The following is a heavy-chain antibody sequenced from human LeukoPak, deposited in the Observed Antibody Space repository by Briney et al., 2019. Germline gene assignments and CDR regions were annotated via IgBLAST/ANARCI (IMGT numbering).Heavy chain of an antibody. V-gene: IGHV3-23*01. CDR1: RFAFSTYA. CDR2: ITGSGAGT. J-gene: IGHJ4*02. CDR3: ARGYDILTGPLGY. D-gene: IGHD3-9*01. Sequence: PGGSLRLSRAASRFAFSTYAMTWVRQAPGKGLEWGSSITGSGAGTSYADSVKGRFTISRDNSKNTLYLQMNSLRAEDTAVYYCARGYDILTGPLGYWGQGTLVTVSS.